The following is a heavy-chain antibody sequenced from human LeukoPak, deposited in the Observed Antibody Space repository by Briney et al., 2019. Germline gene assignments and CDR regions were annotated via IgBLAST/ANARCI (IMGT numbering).Heavy chain of an antibody. J-gene: IGHJ4*02. CDR2: INPNSGDT. CDR1: GYTFTGYS. D-gene: IGHD5-12*01. CDR3: ARVRSGHSAYDGCDY. Sequence: GASVKVSCKASGYTFTGYSVHWVRQAPGQGLKWMGSINPNSGDTNFAQKFQGRVRLTRDTSINTAYMEVNSLRSDDTAVYYCARVRSGHSAYDGCDYWGQGTLVTVSS. V-gene: IGHV1-2*02.